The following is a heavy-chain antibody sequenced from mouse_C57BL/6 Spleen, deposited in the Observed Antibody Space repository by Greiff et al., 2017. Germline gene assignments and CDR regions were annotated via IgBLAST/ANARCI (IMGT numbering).Heavy chain of an antibody. Sequence: QVQLQQPGAELVMPGASAKLSCKASGYTFTSYWMHWVKQRPGQGLEWIGELDPSDSYTNYNQKFKGKSTLTVDKSSSTAYMQLSSLTSEDSAVYYCARWGNWDWYFDVWGTGTTVTVSS. CDR3: ARWGNWDWYFDV. CDR1: GYTFTSYW. V-gene: IGHV1-69*01. J-gene: IGHJ1*03. D-gene: IGHD4-1*01. CDR2: LDPSDSYT.